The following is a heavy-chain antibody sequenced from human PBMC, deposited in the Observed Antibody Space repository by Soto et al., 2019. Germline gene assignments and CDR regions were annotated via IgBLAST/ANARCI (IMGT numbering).Heavy chain of an antibody. J-gene: IGHJ6*03. D-gene: IGHD3-10*01. Sequence: SETLSLTCTVSGSSISSGDYYWSWIRQHPGKGLERIGYIYYSGNTNYNPSIKSRVIISEDTSKNQYSQKLSYMTAADTAVYYCAREVRGMVRGIITNYYYMDVWGKGTTVT. CDR1: GSSISSGDYY. CDR2: IYYSGNT. V-gene: IGHV4-31*03. CDR3: AREVRGMVRGIITNYYYMDV.